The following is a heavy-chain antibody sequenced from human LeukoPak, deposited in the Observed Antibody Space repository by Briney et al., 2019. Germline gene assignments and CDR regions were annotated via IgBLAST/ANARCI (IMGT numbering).Heavy chain of an antibody. CDR1: GGSISSGDYY. D-gene: IGHD1-14*01. CDR2: IYYSGST. CDR3: AGRKPYYFDY. J-gene: IGHJ4*02. V-gene: IGHV4-30-4*01. Sequence: SETLSLTGTVSGGSISSGDYYWSWIRQPPGKGLEWIGYIYYSGSTYYNPSLKSRVTISVDTSKNQFSLKLSSVTAADTAVYYCAGRKPYYFDYWGQGTLVTVSS.